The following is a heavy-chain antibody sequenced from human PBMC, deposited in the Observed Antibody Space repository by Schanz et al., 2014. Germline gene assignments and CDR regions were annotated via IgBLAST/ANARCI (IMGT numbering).Heavy chain of an antibody. J-gene: IGHJ4*02. D-gene: IGHD2-2*01. CDR3: AKDSTHIDIVLVPTAIDY. V-gene: IGHV3-48*01. Sequence: EADLVESGGGLIQRGESLRLSCSASGFSFSSYSMNWVRQAPGKGLEWLSYIDGKSTTVYYADSVKGRFTVSRDNARNSLYLHMNTLGAEDTAVYYCAKDSTHIDIVLVPTAIDYWGQGTLXTVSS. CDR2: IDGKSTTV. CDR1: GFSFSSYS.